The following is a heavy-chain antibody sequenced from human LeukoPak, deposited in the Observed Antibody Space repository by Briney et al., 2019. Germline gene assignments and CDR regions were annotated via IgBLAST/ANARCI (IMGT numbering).Heavy chain of an antibody. D-gene: IGHD2-15*01. J-gene: IGHJ4*02. CDR1: GFTFSSYA. CDR2: ISGSGGST. V-gene: IGHV3-23*01. Sequence: GGSLRLSCAASGFTFSSYAMSWVHQAPRQGLKWVSAISGSGGSTYYGDSVKGRFTISRDNSKNTLYLQMNSLRAEDTAVYYCAKAMNVVLDTYYFDYWGQGTLVTVSS. CDR3: AKAMNVVLDTYYFDY.